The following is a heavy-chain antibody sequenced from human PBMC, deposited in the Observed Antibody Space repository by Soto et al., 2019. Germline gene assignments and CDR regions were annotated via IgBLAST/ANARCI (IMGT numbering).Heavy chain of an antibody. Sequence: SETLSLTCAVSGGSISSGGYSWSWIRQPPGKGLEWIGYIYYSGSTNYNPSLKSRVTISVDTSKNQFSLKLSSVTAADTAVYYCARHVGKKMATTELFDYWGQGTLVTVSS. V-gene: IGHV4-61*08. D-gene: IGHD5-12*01. CDR2: IYYSGST. CDR3: ARHVGKKMATTELFDY. CDR1: GGSISSGGYS. J-gene: IGHJ4*02.